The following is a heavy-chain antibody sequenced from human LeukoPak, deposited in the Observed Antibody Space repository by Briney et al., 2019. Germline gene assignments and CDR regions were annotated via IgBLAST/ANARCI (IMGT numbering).Heavy chain of an antibody. Sequence: PGGSLRLSCVASGFTFSDHYMSWIRQAPGKGLEWIASISSGSTTHYADSVKGRFTVSRDNAKNSLFLQINSLTGEDTAVYYCARDRDYFYASSDYPDYWGQGTLVTVSS. J-gene: IGHJ4*02. CDR1: GFTFSDHY. D-gene: IGHD3-22*01. CDR2: ISSGSTT. CDR3: ARDRDYFYASSDYPDY. V-gene: IGHV3-11*04.